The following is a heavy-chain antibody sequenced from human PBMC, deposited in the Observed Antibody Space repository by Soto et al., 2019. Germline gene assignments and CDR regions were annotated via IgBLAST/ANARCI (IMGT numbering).Heavy chain of an antibody. CDR2: IYWADAK. CDR3: AHSPDYGDSYYFAY. V-gene: IGHV2-5*02. D-gene: IGHD4-17*01. Sequence: QITLKESGPTLVNPTQTLTLTCTFSGFSLSTSGVGVRWIRPPPGNALAWLALIYWADAKRYRPSLKSRPTITTDTSKNQGVLTMTNMDPVDPATYYFAHSPDYGDSYYFAYWGQGTLVTVSS. J-gene: IGHJ4*02. CDR1: GFSLSTSGVG.